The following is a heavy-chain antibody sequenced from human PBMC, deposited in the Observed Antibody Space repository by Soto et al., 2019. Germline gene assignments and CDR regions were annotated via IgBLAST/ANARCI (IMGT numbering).Heavy chain of an antibody. CDR3: ARPFYGSSSGLDYYYFDY. V-gene: IGHV1-18*04. D-gene: IGHD6-6*01. CDR2: ISTYNGNT. CDR1: GYTFTTFG. J-gene: IGHJ4*02. Sequence: QVQLVQSGAEVKKPGASVKVSCKASGYTFTTFGFSWVRQAPGQGLEWMGWISTYNGNTNHTQKFQGRVTMTTDTSTSTAYMEMRGLRSDDTAVYYCARPFYGSSSGLDYYYFDYWGQGTLFTVSS.